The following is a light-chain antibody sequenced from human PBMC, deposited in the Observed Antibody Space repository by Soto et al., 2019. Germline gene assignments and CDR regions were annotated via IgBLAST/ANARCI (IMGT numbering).Light chain of an antibody. CDR1: QYINNY. CDR3: QQSYSTPPYT. V-gene: IGKV1-39*01. J-gene: IGKJ2*01. CDR2: AAY. Sequence: DIQMTQSLSSLSTSVGDRVTITCRASQYINNYLNWYQQKPGKAPKLLIFAAYNLQSGVPSRFSGSGSGTDFTLTISSLQPEDFATYYCQQSYSTPPYTFGQGTKLDMK.